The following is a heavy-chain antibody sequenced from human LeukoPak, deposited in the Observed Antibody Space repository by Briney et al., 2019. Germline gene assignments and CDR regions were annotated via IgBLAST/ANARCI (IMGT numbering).Heavy chain of an antibody. D-gene: IGHD3-3*01. V-gene: IGHV3-33*06. CDR1: GFTFSNHG. J-gene: IGHJ4*02. CDR2: IWYDGSNK. CDR3: AKSPRVRFLEWLLVDYFDY. Sequence: GRSLRLSCAASGFTFSNHGMHWVRQAPGKGPEWVALIWYDGSNKYYGDSVKGRFTISRDNSKNTVYLQMNSLRAEDTAVYYCAKSPRVRFLEWLLVDYFDYWGQGTLVTVSS.